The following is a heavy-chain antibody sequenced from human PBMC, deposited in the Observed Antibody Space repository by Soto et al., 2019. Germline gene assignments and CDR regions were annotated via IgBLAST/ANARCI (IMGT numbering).Heavy chain of an antibody. Sequence: SETLSLTCTVSGGTISSGDYYWSWLRPPPGKGLEWIGYIYYSGSTYYNPSLKSRVTISVDTSKNQFSLKLSSVTAADTAVYYCARGHYELWSGYFPADYWGQGTLVTVSS. CDR1: GGTISSGDYY. D-gene: IGHD3-3*01. CDR2: IYYSGST. J-gene: IGHJ4*02. V-gene: IGHV4-30-4*01. CDR3: ARGHYELWSGYFPADY.